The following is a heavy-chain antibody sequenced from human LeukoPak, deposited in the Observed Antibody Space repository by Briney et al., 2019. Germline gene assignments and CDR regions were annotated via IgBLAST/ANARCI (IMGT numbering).Heavy chain of an antibody. CDR2: ISTYNGNT. D-gene: IGHD5-18*01. Sequence: ASVKVSCRSSGYTFTTYGITWVRQAPGQGLEWMGWISTYNGNTNYAQKLQGRVTMTTDTSTSTAYMELRSVRCDHTAMFYSARDRMDTGTYFDYWGQGTLVTVSS. CDR1: GYTFTTYG. V-gene: IGHV1-18*01. CDR3: ARDRMDTGTYFDY. J-gene: IGHJ4*02.